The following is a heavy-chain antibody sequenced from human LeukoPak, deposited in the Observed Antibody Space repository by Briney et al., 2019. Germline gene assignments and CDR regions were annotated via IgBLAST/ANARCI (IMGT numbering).Heavy chain of an antibody. Sequence: GGSLRLSCAASGFTFSSYSMNWVRQAPGKGLEWVSYISSSSSTIYYADSVKGRFTISRDNAKNSLYLQMNSLRAEDTAVYYCARRLGATDYWGQGTLVTVSS. CDR1: GFTFSSYS. D-gene: IGHD1-26*01. CDR2: ISSSSSTI. J-gene: IGHJ4*02. V-gene: IGHV3-48*01. CDR3: ARRLGATDY.